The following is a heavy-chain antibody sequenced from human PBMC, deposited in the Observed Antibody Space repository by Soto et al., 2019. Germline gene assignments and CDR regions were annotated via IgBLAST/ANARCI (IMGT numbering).Heavy chain of an antibody. CDR3: ARIGYSSSSLSSGY. CDR1: GGAIGCCA. CDR2: IIPIFGTA. Sequence: SAKASSKDPGGAIGCCALCSPCQAKGQGLEWMGGIIPIFGTANYAQKFQGRVTITADKSTSTAYMELSSLRSEDTAVYYCARIGYSSSSLSSGYWGQGTRVSVSS. V-gene: IGHV1-69*06. J-gene: IGHJ4*02. D-gene: IGHD6-6*01.